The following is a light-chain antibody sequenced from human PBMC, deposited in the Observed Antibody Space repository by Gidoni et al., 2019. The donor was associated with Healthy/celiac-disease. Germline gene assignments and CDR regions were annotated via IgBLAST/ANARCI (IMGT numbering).Light chain of an antibody. J-gene: IGKJ4*01. CDR1: QDISNY. V-gene: IGKV1-33*01. CDR3: QQYDNLPLT. Sequence: DIQMTQSPSSLSASVGDRVTITCQASQDISNYLNWYQQKPGKATKLLIYDASNLETGVPSRFSVSGSGPDFTFTISSLQPEDIATYYCQQYDNLPLTFGGGTKVEIK. CDR2: DAS.